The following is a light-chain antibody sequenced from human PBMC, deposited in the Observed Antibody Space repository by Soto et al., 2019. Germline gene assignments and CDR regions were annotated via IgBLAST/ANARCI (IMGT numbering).Light chain of an antibody. CDR1: HSISSY. CDR3: QQYNSYSQT. V-gene: IGKV1-39*01. Sequence: DIQMTQSPSSLSASVGDRITITCRASHSISSYLNWYQQKPGKAPKLLIYAASSLKSGVPSRFSGSGSGTDFTLTISSLQPDDFATYYCQQYNSYSQTFGQGTKVDIK. CDR2: AAS. J-gene: IGKJ1*01.